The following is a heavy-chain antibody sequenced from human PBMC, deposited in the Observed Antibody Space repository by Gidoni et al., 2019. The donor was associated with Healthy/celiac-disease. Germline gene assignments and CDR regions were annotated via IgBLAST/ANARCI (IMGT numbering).Heavy chain of an antibody. D-gene: IGHD2-21*01. CDR1: GFTFSSYA. CDR3: AKKTGGAHPFDY. V-gene: IGHV3-23*01. Sequence: EVQLLESGGGLVQPGGSLRLSCAASGFTFSSYAMSWVRQAPGKGLEWVSGVNSGGDGTSYADSVQGRFTISRDNSNNTLYLQMNSLRADDTAVYYCAKKTGGAHPFDYWGQGTLVTVSS. J-gene: IGHJ4*02. CDR2: VNSGGDGT.